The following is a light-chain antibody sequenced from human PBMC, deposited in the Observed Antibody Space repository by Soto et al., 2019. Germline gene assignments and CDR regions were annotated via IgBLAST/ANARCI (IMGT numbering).Light chain of an antibody. CDR3: CSYAGSSFYV. J-gene: IGLJ1*01. Sequence: QSALTQPASVSGSPGQSITISCTGTSSDVGSYNLVSWYQQHPGKAPELMIYEGSKRPSGVSNRFSGSKSGNTASLTISGLQAEDEADYYCCSYAGSSFYVFGTGTKLTVL. CDR1: SSDVGSYNL. V-gene: IGLV2-23*01. CDR2: EGS.